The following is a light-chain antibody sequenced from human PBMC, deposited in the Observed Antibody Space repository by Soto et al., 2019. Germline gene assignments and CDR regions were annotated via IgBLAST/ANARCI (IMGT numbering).Light chain of an antibody. CDR2: GNS. CDR3: QSYDSSLSGSV. CDR1: SSNIGAGYD. V-gene: IGLV1-40*01. Sequence: QSVLTQPPSVSGAPGQRVTISCTGSSSNIGAGYDVHWYQQLPGTAPKLLIYGNSNRPSGVPDRFSGSKSGTSASLAITGLQAEDEAVYYGQSYDSSLSGSVFGGGTKLTVL. J-gene: IGLJ3*02.